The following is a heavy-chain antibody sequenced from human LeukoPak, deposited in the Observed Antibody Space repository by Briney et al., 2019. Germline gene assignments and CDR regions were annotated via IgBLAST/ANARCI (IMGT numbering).Heavy chain of an antibody. D-gene: IGHD3-22*01. CDR1: GGSISSGGYY. J-gene: IGHJ4*02. CDR2: IYYSGST. Sequence: PSETLSLTCTVSGGSISSGGYYWSWIRQRPGKGLEWIGYIYYSGSTYYNPSLKSRVTISVDTSKNQFSLKLSSVTAADTAVYYCARESAYYYDSSGYQIWGQGTLVTVSS. CDR3: ARESAYYYDSSGYQI. V-gene: IGHV4-31*03.